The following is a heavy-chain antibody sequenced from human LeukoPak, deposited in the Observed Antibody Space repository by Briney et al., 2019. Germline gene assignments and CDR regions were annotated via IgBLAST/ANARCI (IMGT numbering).Heavy chain of an antibody. D-gene: IGHD4-11*01. V-gene: IGHV3-74*01. Sequence: PGGSLRLSCAASGFTFSSYRMHWVRQAPGKGLVWVSRINSDGSSTNYADSVKGRFTISRDNSQNTVFLQMNSLRVKDTAIYYCARDAQRGFDYSNSLKYWGHGTLVTVSS. CDR3: ARDAQRGFDYSNSLKY. J-gene: IGHJ4*01. CDR2: INSDGSST. CDR1: GFTFSSYR.